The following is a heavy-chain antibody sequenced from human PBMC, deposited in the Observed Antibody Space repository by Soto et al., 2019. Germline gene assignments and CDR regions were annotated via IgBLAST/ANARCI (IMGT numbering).Heavy chain of an antibody. D-gene: IGHD3-10*01. Sequence: QVQLVQSGAEVKKPGSSVKVSCKASGGTFSSLAISWVRQAPGQGLEWMGGLVPVFGTANYAQKFQDRVTITADKSTSTSDMELSSLRSEDTAVYYCARSPGVFDYWGQGPLVTVSS. V-gene: IGHV1-69*06. J-gene: IGHJ4*02. CDR3: ARSPGVFDY. CDR2: LVPVFGTA. CDR1: GGTFSSLA.